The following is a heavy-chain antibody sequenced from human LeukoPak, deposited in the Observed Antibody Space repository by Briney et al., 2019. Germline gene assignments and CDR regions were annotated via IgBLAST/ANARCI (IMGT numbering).Heavy chain of an antibody. D-gene: IGHD6-19*01. V-gene: IGHV3-66*01. CDR3: ARASQWLAFDI. J-gene: IGHJ4*02. CDR1: RFTVTSNH. Sequence: GGAPRVSCAGSRFTVTSNHMSWVRQAPRRGLEGVAVIYNGDNTAYADSVKGRFTISRDNSKNTLYLQMNTLRAEDTAVYFCARASQWLAFDIWGQGTLVTVSS. CDR2: IYNGDNT.